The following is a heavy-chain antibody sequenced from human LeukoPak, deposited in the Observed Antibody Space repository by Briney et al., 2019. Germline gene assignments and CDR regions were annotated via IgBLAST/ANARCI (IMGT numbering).Heavy chain of an antibody. CDR1: GYTFTSYG. CDR3: ARVPMTTVTNNWFDP. Sequence: ASVKVSCKASGYTFTSYGISWVRQAPGQGLEWMGRIIPILGIANYAQKFQGRVTITADRSTSTAYMELSSLRSEDAAVYYCARVPMTTVTNNWFDPWGQGTLVTVSS. J-gene: IGHJ5*02. D-gene: IGHD4-17*01. CDR2: IIPILGIA. V-gene: IGHV1-69*04.